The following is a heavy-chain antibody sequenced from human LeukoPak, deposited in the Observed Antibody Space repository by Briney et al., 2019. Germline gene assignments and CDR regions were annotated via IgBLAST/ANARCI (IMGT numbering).Heavy chain of an antibody. Sequence: PETLSLTCTVSGGSMRSSGYYWGWIRRPPGMGLEWIGSISYSGSTNFNPSLKSRVTILEDTSKNQFSLKLSSVTAADTAVYYCYTTSGGRPHWGQGTLVTVSS. D-gene: IGHD2-2*02. CDR2: ISYSGST. J-gene: IGHJ4*02. CDR3: YTTSGGRPH. CDR1: GGSMRSSGYY. V-gene: IGHV4-39*01.